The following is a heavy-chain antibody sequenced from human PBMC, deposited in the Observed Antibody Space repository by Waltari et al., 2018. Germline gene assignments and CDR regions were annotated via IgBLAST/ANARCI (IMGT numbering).Heavy chain of an antibody. CDR2: IIPILGIA. J-gene: IGHJ6*02. V-gene: IGHV1-69*02. CDR3: ARPGRDDPYSSSWAYYYYGMDV. D-gene: IGHD6-13*01. CDR1: GGTFSSYT. Sequence: QVQLVQSGAEVKKPGSSVKVSCKASGGTFSSYTISWVRQAPGQGLEWRGRIIPILGIANDEQKVQGRVTITADKSTSTAYMGLSSLRSEDTAVYYCARPGRDDPYSSSWAYYYYGMDVWGQGTTVTVSS.